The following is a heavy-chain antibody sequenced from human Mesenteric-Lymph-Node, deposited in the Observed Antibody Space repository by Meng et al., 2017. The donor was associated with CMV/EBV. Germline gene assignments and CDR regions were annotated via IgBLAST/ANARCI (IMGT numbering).Heavy chain of an antibody. D-gene: IGHD1-14*01. CDR2: IRYDGSNK. CDR1: GFTFSSYG. V-gene: IGHV3-30*02. J-gene: IGHJ6*02. CDR3: ARPDYYGLDV. Sequence: GESLKISCAASGFTFSSYGMHWVRQAPGKGLEWVAFIRYDGSNKYYADSVKGRFTISRDNAKNSLFLQMNSLRVEDTAVYYCARPDYYGLDVWGQGTTVTVSS.